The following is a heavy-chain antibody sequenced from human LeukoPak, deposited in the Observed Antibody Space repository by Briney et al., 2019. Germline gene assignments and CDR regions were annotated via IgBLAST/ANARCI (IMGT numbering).Heavy chain of an antibody. CDR3: VRGDNVVSTAILLLRY. J-gene: IGHJ1*01. D-gene: IGHD2-21*01. CDR1: GNTLTELS. V-gene: IGHV1-24*01. CDR2: FDPEHGET. Sequence: GASVKVSCKVSGNTLTELSMHWVRQAPGKGLEWMGGFDPEHGETIYAQTFQDRVTMTEDTSTGTAYMELSSLRSDDTAVYYCVRGDNVVSTAILLLRYWGQGTLVAVTS.